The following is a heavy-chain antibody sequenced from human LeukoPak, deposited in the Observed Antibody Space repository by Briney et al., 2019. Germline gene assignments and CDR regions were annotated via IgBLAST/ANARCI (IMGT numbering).Heavy chain of an antibody. J-gene: IGHJ4*02. Sequence: KRSQTLSLTCAISGDSVSSNSAAWNWIRQSLSRGLEWLGRTYYRSKWYNDYAVSVKSRITIDPDTSKNQFSLQLNSVTPEDTAVYYCARSLRAACDYWGQGTLVTVSS. CDR3: ARSLRAACDY. V-gene: IGHV6-1*01. CDR2: TYYRSKWYN. CDR1: GDSVSSNSAA.